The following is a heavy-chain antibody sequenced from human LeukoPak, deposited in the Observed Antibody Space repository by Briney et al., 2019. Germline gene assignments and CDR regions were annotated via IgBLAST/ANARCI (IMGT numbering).Heavy chain of an antibody. CDR2: INHSGST. D-gene: IGHD3-22*01. J-gene: IGHJ5*02. CDR3: ARGQQRYYDSSGNWFDP. CDR1: GGSFSGYY. V-gene: IGHV4-34*01. Sequence: SETLSLTCAVYGGSFSGYYWSWIRQPPGKGLEWIGEINHSGSTNYNPSLKSRVTISVDTSKNQFFLKLSSVTAADTAVYYCARGQQRYYDSSGNWFDPWGQGTLVTVSS.